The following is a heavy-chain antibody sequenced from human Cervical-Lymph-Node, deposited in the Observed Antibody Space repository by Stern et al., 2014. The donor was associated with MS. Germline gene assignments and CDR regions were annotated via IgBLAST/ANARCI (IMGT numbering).Heavy chain of an antibody. Sequence: VQLVESGSEVTKPGPSVNVTCKASGGTFRNFAVNWVRQAPGQGLEWVGGIIPVFGTPTYAQKFQGRLTIISDESTNTVYMELSSLITDDTATYFCASAHPATRRGYKGMNVWGQGTTIAVSS. CDR3: ASAHPATRRGYKGMNV. CDR2: IIPVFGTP. V-gene: IGHV1-69*01. CDR1: GGTFRNFA. J-gene: IGHJ6*02. D-gene: IGHD2-2*01.